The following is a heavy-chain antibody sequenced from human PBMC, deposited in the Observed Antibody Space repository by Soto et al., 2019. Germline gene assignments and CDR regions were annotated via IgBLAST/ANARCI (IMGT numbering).Heavy chain of an antibody. J-gene: IGHJ4*02. D-gene: IGHD5-12*01. CDR1: GFTFSSYG. CDR2: IWYDGSNK. CDR3: AREGVATILYYFDY. V-gene: IGHV3-33*01. Sequence: GGSLRLSCAASGFTFSSYGMHWVRQAPGKGLEWVAVIWYDGSNKYYADSVKGRFTISRDNSKNTLYLQMNSLRAEDTAVYYCAREGVATILYYFDYWGQGTLVTVSS.